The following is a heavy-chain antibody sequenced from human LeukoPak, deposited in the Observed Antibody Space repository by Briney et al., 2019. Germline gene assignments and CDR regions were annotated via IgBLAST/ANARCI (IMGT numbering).Heavy chain of an antibody. D-gene: IGHD6-19*01. V-gene: IGHV3-7*04. Sequence: PGGSLRLSCEGSGFTISSYWMSWVRQAPGKGLEWVANIKQDGSEKYYVDSVKGRFSISRDNAKNSVFLQMNSLRAEDTAVYYCAREQVAVPGSDCWGQGTLVTVSS. J-gene: IGHJ4*02. CDR2: IKQDGSEK. CDR3: AREQVAVPGSDC. CDR1: GFTISSYW.